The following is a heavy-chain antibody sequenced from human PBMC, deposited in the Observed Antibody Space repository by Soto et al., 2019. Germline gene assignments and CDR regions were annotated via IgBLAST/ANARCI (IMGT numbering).Heavy chain of an antibody. CDR3: ARDPDAEYSGNYHTPRSLDS. D-gene: IGHD1-26*01. J-gene: IGHJ4*02. CDR2: ISSSSSYI. Sequence: PGGSLRLSCAASGFTFSSYSMNWVRQAPGKGLEWVSSISSSSSYIYYADSVKGRFTISRDNAKNSLYLQMNGLRAEDTALYYCARDPDAEYSGNYHTPRSLDSWGQGTQVTVSS. CDR1: GFTFSSYS. V-gene: IGHV3-21*01.